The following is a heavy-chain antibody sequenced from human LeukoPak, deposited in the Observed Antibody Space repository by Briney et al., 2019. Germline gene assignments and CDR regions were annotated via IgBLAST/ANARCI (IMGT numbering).Heavy chain of an antibody. CDR2: IDSDGSRI. V-gene: IGHV3-74*03. Sequence: PGGSLRLSCEGSGFTFSTSWMHWVRHAPGKGLVWVSRIDSDGSRITYADSVKGRFTISRDNAKNSLYLQMNSLRAEDTAVYYCASSNGPGAYYYGSGIDYWGQGTLVTVSS. CDR3: ASSNGPGAYYYGSGIDY. CDR1: GFTFSTSW. D-gene: IGHD3-10*01. J-gene: IGHJ4*02.